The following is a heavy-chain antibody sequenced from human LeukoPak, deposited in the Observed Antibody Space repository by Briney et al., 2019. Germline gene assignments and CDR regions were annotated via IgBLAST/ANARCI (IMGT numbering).Heavy chain of an antibody. Sequence: GGSLRLSCAASGFTFSNAWMSWVRQAPGKGLEWVGRIKSKADGGTTDYAAHVKGRFTISRDVPKNTLYLQMNSLKTEDTAVYYCTTAGYFGVVIMGIDYWGQGTLVTVSS. D-gene: IGHD3-3*01. V-gene: IGHV3-15*01. J-gene: IGHJ4*02. CDR2: IKSKADGGTT. CDR1: GFTFSNAW. CDR3: TTAGYFGVVIMGIDY.